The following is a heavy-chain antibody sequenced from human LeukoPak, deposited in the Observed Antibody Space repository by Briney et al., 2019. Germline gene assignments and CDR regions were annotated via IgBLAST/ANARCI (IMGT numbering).Heavy chain of an antibody. J-gene: IGHJ4*02. CDR3: ARLESSGWFRFDS. CDR1: GFIFSNYW. D-gene: IGHD6-19*01. Sequence: PGGSLRLSCAASGFIFSNYWMSWVRQAPGKGLEWVANINQDGGETYFLDSVKGRFTISRDNAKNSLYLQMNSLRVEDSAFYFCARLESSGWFRFDSWGQGSLVSVSS. CDR2: INQDGGET. V-gene: IGHV3-7*01.